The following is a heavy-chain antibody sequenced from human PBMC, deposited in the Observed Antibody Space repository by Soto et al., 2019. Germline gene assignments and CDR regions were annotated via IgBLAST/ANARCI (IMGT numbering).Heavy chain of an antibody. CDR3: ARAVTTFLFHYGMDV. CDR1: GYTCTGYY. CDR2: INPNSGGT. D-gene: IGHD4-17*01. J-gene: IGHJ6*02. V-gene: IGHV1-2*02. Sequence: QVQLVQSGAEVKKPGASVKVSCKASGYTCTGYYMHWVRQAPGQGLEWMGWINPNSGGTNYAQKFQGRVTMTRDTSSSTAYMELSRLRSDDTAVYYCARAVTTFLFHYGMDVWCQGTTVTVSS.